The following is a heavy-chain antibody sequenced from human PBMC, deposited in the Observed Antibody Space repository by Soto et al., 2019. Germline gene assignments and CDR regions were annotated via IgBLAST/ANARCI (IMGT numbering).Heavy chain of an antibody. CDR3: ARYWNAGTLYGAFDI. Sequence: QVQLVQSGAEVRKPGSSVQVSCEASGGSFNNYVISWLRQAPGQGLEWMGGIIPNYEEANYAQKFRGRLTINADKATNTAYMELNSLRPEDTATYYCARYWNAGTLYGAFDIWGQGTTVIVS. CDR1: GGSFNNYV. V-gene: IGHV1-69*06. CDR2: IIPNYEEA. D-gene: IGHD4-17*01. J-gene: IGHJ3*02.